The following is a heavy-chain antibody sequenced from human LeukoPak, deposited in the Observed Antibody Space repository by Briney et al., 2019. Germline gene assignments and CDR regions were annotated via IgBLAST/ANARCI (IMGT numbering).Heavy chain of an antibody. Sequence: GESLKISCEDSGYSFNIYWIGWVRQKPGKGLEWMGIIYPSDSDTRYSPSFQGQVTISADKSISTAYLQWSSLKASDTAIYYCARRNFDWSYFDYWGQGTLVTVSS. CDR1: GYSFNIYW. D-gene: IGHD3-9*01. J-gene: IGHJ4*02. CDR2: IYPSDSDT. V-gene: IGHV5-51*01. CDR3: ARRNFDWSYFDY.